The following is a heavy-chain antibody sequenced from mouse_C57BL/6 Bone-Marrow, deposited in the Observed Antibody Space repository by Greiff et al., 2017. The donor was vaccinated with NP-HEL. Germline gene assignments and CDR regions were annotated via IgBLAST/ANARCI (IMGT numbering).Heavy chain of an antibody. CDR3: ARWDYYGSGGYFDY. V-gene: IGHV1-59*01. CDR1: GYTFTSYW. D-gene: IGHD1-1*01. CDR2: IDPSDSYT. J-gene: IGHJ2*01. Sequence: VQLQQPGAELVRPGTSVKLSCKASGYTFTSYWMHWVKQRPGQGLEWIGVIDPSDSYTNYNQKFKGKATLTVDTSSSTAYMQLSSLTSEDSAVYYCARWDYYGSGGYFDYWGQGTTLTVSS.